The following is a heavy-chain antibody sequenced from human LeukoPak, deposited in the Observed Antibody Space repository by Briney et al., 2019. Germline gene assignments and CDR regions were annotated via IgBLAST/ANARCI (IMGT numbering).Heavy chain of an antibody. V-gene: IGHV5-51*01. CDR2: IYPGDSDT. J-gene: IGHJ4*02. CDR3: ASYYYDSSGNFDY. Sequence: GESLKISCKGSGYIFPSYWIGWVRQMPGKGLEWMGIIYPGDSDTRYSPSFQGQVTISADKSISTAYLQWSSLKASDTAMYYCASYYYDSSGNFDYWGQGTLVTVSS. D-gene: IGHD3-22*01. CDR1: GYIFPSYW.